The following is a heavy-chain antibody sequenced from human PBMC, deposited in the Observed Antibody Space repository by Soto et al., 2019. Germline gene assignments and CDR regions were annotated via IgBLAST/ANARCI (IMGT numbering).Heavy chain of an antibody. Sequence: QVHLVESGGGLVKPGGSLRLSCAASGITLSDYYMTWIRQAPGKGLEWVSYITSSGDTIYYADSVKGRFTISRDNAKNSLYLQVNSLRAEDTAVYYCASGAVAGTDEYWGQGTLVAVSS. D-gene: IGHD6-19*01. J-gene: IGHJ4*02. CDR3: ASGAVAGTDEY. V-gene: IGHV3-11*01. CDR1: GITLSDYY. CDR2: ITSSGDTI.